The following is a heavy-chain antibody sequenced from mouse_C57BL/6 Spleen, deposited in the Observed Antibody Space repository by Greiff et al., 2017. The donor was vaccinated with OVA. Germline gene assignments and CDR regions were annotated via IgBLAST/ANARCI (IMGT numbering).Heavy chain of an antibody. V-gene: IGHV1-31*01. D-gene: IGHD2-4*01. CDR2: IYPYTGVS. CDR3: ARGYDYDGYFDY. CDR1: GYSFTGYY. J-gene: IGHJ2*01. Sequence: LVESRPELVKPGASVKISCKASGYSFTGYYMHWVKQSPGNILDWIGYIYPYTGVSSYNQKFKGKATLTVDKSSSTAYMELRSLTSEDSAVYYCARGYDYDGYFDYWGQGTTLTVSS.